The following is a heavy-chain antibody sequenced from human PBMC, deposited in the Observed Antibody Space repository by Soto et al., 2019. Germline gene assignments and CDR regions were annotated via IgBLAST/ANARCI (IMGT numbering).Heavy chain of an antibody. D-gene: IGHD3-10*01. V-gene: IGHV4-59*01. Sequence: SETLSLTCIVSGGSINSFYCSWIRQPPGKGLEWIGFINYSGNTDYNPSLKSRVTISVDTSKNQFTLKMNSVTAAETAVYYCARYGSGSNQGWFDPWGQGTLVTVSS. J-gene: IGHJ5*02. CDR3: ARYGSGSNQGWFDP. CDR2: INYSGNT. CDR1: GGSINSFY.